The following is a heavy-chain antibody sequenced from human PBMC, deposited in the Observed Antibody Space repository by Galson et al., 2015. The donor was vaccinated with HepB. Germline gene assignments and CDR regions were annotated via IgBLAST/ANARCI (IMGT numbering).Heavy chain of an antibody. D-gene: IGHD3-10*01. Sequence: LRLSCAASGFTFRDYYMSWVRQPPGKGLEWIGEINHSGSTNSKPSLKSRVTISVDTSKNQFSLKLSSVTAADTAVYYCARKLWFGELFPDAFDIWGQGTMVTVSS. CDR3: ARKLWFGELFPDAFDI. J-gene: IGHJ3*02. CDR1: GFTFRDYY. CDR2: INHSGST. V-gene: IGHV4-34*01.